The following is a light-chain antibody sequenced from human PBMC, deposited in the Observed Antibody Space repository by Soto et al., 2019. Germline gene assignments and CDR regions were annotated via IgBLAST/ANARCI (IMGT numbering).Light chain of an antibody. J-gene: IGKJ3*01. CDR3: MQALQTSFT. CDR1: QSLLHSNGYNY. Sequence: DIVMTQSPLSLPVTPGEPASISCRSSQSLLHSNGYNYLDWYLQKPGQSPQLLIHLGSNRASGVPDRFSGSASGTDFTLKISRVEAEDVGVYYCMQALQTSFTFGPGTKVDIK. CDR2: LGS. V-gene: IGKV2-28*01.